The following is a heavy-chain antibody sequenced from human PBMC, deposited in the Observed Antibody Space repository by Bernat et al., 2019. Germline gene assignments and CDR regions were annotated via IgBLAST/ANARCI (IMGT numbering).Heavy chain of an antibody. J-gene: IGHJ3*02. CDR2: ISSSSSYT. CDR1: GFTFSDYY. Sequence: QVQLVESGGGLVKPGGSLRLSCAASGFTFSDYYMSWIRQAPGKGLEWVSYISSSSSYTNYADSVKGRFTISRDNAKNSLYLQMNSLRAEDTAVYYCARVLDNSSGYKGNRDAFDIWGQGTMVTVSS. D-gene: IGHD6-19*01. CDR3: ARVLDNSSGYKGNRDAFDI. V-gene: IGHV3-11*05.